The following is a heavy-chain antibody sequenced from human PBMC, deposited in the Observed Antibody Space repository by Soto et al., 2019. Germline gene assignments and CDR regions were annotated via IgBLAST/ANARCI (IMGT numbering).Heavy chain of an antibody. D-gene: IGHD2-15*01. Sequence: NPSETLSLTCSVSGGSISSGLYFWSWIRQHPGRGLECIGYIYFSGSTSYNPSLKSRITVSVDTSKNQFSLKLTSVTDADTAVYYCARGLRDSKSKYYFDSWGQGTLVTVSS. J-gene: IGHJ4*02. CDR1: GGSISSGLYF. CDR2: IYFSGST. V-gene: IGHV4-31*03. CDR3: ARGLRDSKSKYYFDS.